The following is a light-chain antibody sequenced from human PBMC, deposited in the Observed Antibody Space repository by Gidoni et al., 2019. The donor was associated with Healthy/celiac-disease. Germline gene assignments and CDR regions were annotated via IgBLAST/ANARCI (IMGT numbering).Light chain of an antibody. CDR2: AAS. Sequence: DIQMTQSPSSLSASVGDRVTITCRASQSISSYLNWYQQKPGKAPKLLLYAASRLQSGVPSRFSGSGSGTDYTLTISSLQPEDFATYYCQQCYSTAFTFGRGTKVEIK. V-gene: IGKV1-39*01. CDR1: QSISSY. CDR3: QQCYSTAFT. J-gene: IGKJ4*02.